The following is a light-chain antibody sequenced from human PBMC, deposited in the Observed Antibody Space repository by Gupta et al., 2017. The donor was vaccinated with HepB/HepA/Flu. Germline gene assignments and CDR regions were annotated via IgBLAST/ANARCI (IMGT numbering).Light chain of an antibody. V-gene: IGKV1D-13*01. CDR1: QGISSA. CDR3: QQWNNDPPLLD. CDR2: DAS. Sequence: AIQLTQSPSSLSASVGDRVTITCRASQGISSALAWYQKKPGKAPKLLIYDASSLERGVTSRFSGSGDGTDFTLTISSRQPEDFATYYCQQWNNDPPLLDFGGGTKVEIK. J-gene: IGKJ4*01.